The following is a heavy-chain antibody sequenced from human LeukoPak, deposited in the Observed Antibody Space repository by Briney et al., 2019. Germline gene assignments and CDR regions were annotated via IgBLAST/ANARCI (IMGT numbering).Heavy chain of an antibody. CDR1: GFTFSSYA. Sequence: GRSLRLSCAASGFTFSSYAMHWVRQAPGKGLXXXXXISYDGSNKYYADSVKGRFTISRDNSKNTLYLQMNSLRAEDTAVYYCARDRAYGDYRDAFDIWGQGTMVTVSS. CDR3: ARDRAYGDYRDAFDI. D-gene: IGHD4-17*01. CDR2: ISYDGSNK. V-gene: IGHV3-30*04. J-gene: IGHJ3*02.